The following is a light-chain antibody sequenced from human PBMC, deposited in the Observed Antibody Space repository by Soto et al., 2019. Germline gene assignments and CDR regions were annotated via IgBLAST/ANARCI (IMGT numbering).Light chain of an antibody. J-gene: IGKJ1*01. V-gene: IGKV3-20*01. CDR1: QTVRNNY. CDR3: QQYNNWPRT. CDR2: GAS. Sequence: EIVLTQSPGTLSLSPGERATLSCRASQTVRNNYLAWYQQKPGQAPRLVIYGASNRATGIPDRFSASGSGTDFTLTISRLEPEDFAVYYCQQYNNWPRTFGQGTKVDIK.